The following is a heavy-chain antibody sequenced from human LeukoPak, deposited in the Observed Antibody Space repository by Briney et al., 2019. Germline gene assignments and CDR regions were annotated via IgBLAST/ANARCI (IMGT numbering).Heavy chain of an antibody. CDR2: FDPEDGET. D-gene: IGHD3-22*01. V-gene: IGHV1-24*01. Sequence: ASVKVSCKVSGYTLTELSMHWVRQAPGKGLEWMGGFDPEDGETIYAQKFQGRVTMTEDTSTATAFMELSSLRSEDTAVYYCATVDYYDSSGYYYYWGQGTLVTVSS. CDR1: GYTLTELS. CDR3: ATVDYYDSSGYYYY. J-gene: IGHJ4*02.